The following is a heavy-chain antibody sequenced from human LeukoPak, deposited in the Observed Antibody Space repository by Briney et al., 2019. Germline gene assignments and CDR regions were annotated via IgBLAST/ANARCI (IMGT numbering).Heavy chain of an antibody. Sequence: GGSLRLSCAASGFTFDDYAMHWVRQAPGKGLEWVSGISWDSGSIGYADSVKGRFTISRDNAKNSLYLQMNSLSAEDTALYYCAKDVLSDYYGSGSFDYWGQGTLVTVSS. J-gene: IGHJ4*02. V-gene: IGHV3-9*01. CDR3: AKDVLSDYYGSGSFDY. D-gene: IGHD3-10*01. CDR1: GFTFDDYA. CDR2: ISWDSGSI.